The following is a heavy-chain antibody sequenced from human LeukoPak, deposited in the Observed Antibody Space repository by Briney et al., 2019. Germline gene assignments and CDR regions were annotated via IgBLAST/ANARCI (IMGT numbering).Heavy chain of an antibody. D-gene: IGHD3-10*01. V-gene: IGHV3-23*01. CDR3: GKRRQIINPYYFDW. CDR2: ISGNAVNT. CDR1: GFTFNGYA. J-gene: IGHJ4*02. Sequence: GGSLRLSCAASGFTFNGYAMSWVRQAPGMGLEWVSDISGNAVNTNYAESVEGRFTISRDNSENTLFLQMDNLRAEDTAVYYLGKRRQIINPYYFDWWGQGTRVTVSS.